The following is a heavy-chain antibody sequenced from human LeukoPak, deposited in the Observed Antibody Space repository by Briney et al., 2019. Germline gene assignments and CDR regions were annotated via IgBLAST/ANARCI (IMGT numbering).Heavy chain of an antibody. D-gene: IGHD6-19*01. CDR3: ARVELYASGWFGSLDY. V-gene: IGHV4-39*01. CDR2: IYYSGST. CDR1: GGSISSSSYY. J-gene: IGHJ4*02. Sequence: SETLSLTCTVSGGSISSSSYYWGWLRQPPGKGLEWIGSIYYSGSTYYNPSLKSRVTISVDTSKNQFSLKLSSVTAADTAVYYCARVELYASGWFGSLDYWGQGALVTVS.